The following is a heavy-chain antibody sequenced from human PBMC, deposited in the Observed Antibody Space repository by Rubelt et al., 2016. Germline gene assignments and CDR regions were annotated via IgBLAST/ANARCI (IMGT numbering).Heavy chain of an antibody. D-gene: IGHD6-25*01. Sequence: EVQLVESGGGLVQPGGSLRLSCAASGFTFSSYWMHWVRQAPGKGLVWVSRIKGDGSRTGYADFVKGRFTVSRDKARNTMYLEMNRLRAEDTAVYYCARDSYSSAPYWGQGTLVTVSS. CDR2: IKGDGSRT. CDR3: ARDSYSSAPY. J-gene: IGHJ4*02. V-gene: IGHV3-74*01. CDR1: GFTFSSYW.